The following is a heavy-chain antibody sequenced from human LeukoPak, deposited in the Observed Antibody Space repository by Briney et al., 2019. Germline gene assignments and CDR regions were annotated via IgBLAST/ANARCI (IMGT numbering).Heavy chain of an antibody. D-gene: IGHD6-13*01. CDR2: IYYSGST. CDR1: GGSISSYY. V-gene: IGHV4-59*01. Sequence: SETLSLTCTVSGGSISSYYWSWIRQPPGKGLEWIGYIYYSGSTNYNPSLKSRVTISVDTSKNQFSLKLSSVTAADTAVYYCAGWYSVDAFDIGGQGTMVTVSS. CDR3: AGWYSVDAFDI. J-gene: IGHJ3*02.